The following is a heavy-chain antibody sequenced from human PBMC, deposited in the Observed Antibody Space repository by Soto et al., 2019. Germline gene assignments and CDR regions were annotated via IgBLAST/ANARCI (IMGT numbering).Heavy chain of an antibody. V-gene: IGHV3-30-3*01. D-gene: IGHD4-4*01. Sequence: QVQLVESGGGVVQPGRSLRLSCAASGFTFSSYAMHWVRQAPGKGLEWVAVISYDGSNKYYADSVKGRFTIYRDNSKNPLYLQMNSLRAEDTAVYYWARPLWRNDYNWGYFDLWGRGTLVTVSS. J-gene: IGHJ2*01. CDR3: ARPLWRNDYNWGYFDL. CDR1: GFTFSSYA. CDR2: ISYDGSNK.